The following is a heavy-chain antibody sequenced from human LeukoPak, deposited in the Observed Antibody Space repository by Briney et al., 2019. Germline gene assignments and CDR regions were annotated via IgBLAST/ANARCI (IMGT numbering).Heavy chain of an antibody. D-gene: IGHD1-1*01. CDR2: MSGSGGST. CDR1: GFTFSSYG. J-gene: IGHJ6*03. Sequence: GGSLRLSCAASGFTFSSYGMSWVRQAPGKGLEWVSAMSGSGGSTFYADSVKGRFTISRDNSKNTLYLQMNSLRAEDTAVYYCAKSFRYNDFYYYYYMDVWGKGTTVIISS. V-gene: IGHV3-23*01. CDR3: AKSFRYNDFYYYYYMDV.